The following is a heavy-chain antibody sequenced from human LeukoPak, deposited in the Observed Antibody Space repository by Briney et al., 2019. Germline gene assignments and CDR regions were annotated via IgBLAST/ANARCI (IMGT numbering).Heavy chain of an antibody. V-gene: IGHV4-59*12. CDR1: GDSITSYY. Sequence: NPSETLSLTCSVSGDSITSYYWSWIRQPPGKGLEWIGFIYHSGNTNYNPSLKSRVTISVDTSKNQFSLKLRFVTAADTAVYYCAQNGQSGFSFDPWGQGTLVTVSS. CDR3: AQNGQSGFSFDP. J-gene: IGHJ5*02. CDR2: IYHSGNT. D-gene: IGHD2-8*01.